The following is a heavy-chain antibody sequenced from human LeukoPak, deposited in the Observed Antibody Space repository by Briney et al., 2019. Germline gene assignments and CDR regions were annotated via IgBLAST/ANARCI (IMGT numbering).Heavy chain of an antibody. CDR1: GFTFSSYG. J-gene: IGHJ6*03. CDR2: ISGSGGST. Sequence: PGGSLRLSCAASGFTFSSYGMSWVRQAPGKGLEWVSAISGSGGSTYYADSVKGRFTISRDNSKNTLYLQMNSLRAEDTAVYYCAKKRGLRTKTGGYYYYMDVWGKGTTVTISS. D-gene: IGHD1-14*01. V-gene: IGHV3-23*01. CDR3: AKKRGLRTKTGGYYYYMDV.